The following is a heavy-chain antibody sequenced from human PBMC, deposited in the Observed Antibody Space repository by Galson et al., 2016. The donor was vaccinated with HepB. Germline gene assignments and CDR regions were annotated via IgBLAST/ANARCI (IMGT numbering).Heavy chain of an antibody. Sequence: TLSLTCSVSGGSINSGSYYWTWIRQPAGMRLEYIGRISISGSTNYNPSLRRRVTMSLDTSKNQFSLRLRSVTAEDTAVYYCTKDHCSNGACPEHPHMDVWGKGTTVTVSS. CDR3: TKDHCSNGACPEHPHMDV. V-gene: IGHV4-61*02. CDR1: GGSINSGSYY. D-gene: IGHD2-8*01. J-gene: IGHJ6*03. CDR2: ISISGST.